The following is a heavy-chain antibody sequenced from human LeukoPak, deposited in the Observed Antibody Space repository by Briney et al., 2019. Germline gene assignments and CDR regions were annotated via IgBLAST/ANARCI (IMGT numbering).Heavy chain of an antibody. V-gene: IGHV4-59*01. CDR2: IHYSGST. Sequence: PSETLSLTCTVSGGSITYFYWNWIRQPPGKGLEWIGYIHYSGSTNYNPSLKSRVTISVDTSKNQLSLKLSSVTAADTAVYYCATYTNRLHYWGQGTLVTVSS. D-gene: IGHD2-8*01. CDR3: ATYTNRLHY. J-gene: IGHJ4*02. CDR1: GGSITYFY.